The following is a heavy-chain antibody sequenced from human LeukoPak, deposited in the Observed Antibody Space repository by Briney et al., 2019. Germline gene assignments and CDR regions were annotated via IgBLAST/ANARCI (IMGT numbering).Heavy chain of an antibody. CDR3: ARTPYYDLWSGYYLDY. CDR2: ISSSSSYI. V-gene: IGHV3-21*01. J-gene: IGHJ4*02. D-gene: IGHD3-3*01. Sequence: GGPLRLSCAASGFTFSSYAMSWVRQAPGKGLEWVSAISSSSSYIYYADSVKGRFAISRHNAKNSLYLQMNSLRAEDTAVYYCARTPYYDLWSGYYLDYWGQGTLVTVSS. CDR1: GFTFSSYA.